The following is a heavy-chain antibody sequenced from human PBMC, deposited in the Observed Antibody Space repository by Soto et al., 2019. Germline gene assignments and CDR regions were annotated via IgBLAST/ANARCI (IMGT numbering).Heavy chain of an antibody. D-gene: IGHD2-21*01. Sequence: GGSLILSCASSGFTFISYAMSWVRRAPGKGLEWVSAISGSGGSTYYADSVKGRFTISRDHSKNTLYMQMNSLRAEDTSVYYCAKAPAYCGGDCTPLGWFDPWGQGT. J-gene: IGHJ5*02. V-gene: IGHV3-23*01. CDR2: ISGSGGST. CDR3: AKAPAYCGGDCTPLGWFDP. CDR1: GFTFISYA.